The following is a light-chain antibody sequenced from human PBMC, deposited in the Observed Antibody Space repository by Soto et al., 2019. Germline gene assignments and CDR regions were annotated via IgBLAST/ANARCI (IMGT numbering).Light chain of an antibody. CDR2: GAS. J-gene: IGKJ1*01. CDR1: QSVGSN. Sequence: EIVLTQSPATLSLSPGERATLSFGSSQSVGSNLAWFQQKPGQAPRLLIYGASTMATGIPARFSGSGSGTEFTLTISSLQSEDFAVYYCQQYNNWPLTFGQGTKVDIK. CDR3: QQYNNWPLT. V-gene: IGKV3-15*01.